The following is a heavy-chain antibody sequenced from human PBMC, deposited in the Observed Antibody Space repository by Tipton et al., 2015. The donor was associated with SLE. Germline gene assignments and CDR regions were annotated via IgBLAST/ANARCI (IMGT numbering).Heavy chain of an antibody. D-gene: IGHD3-22*01. CDR2: IYYSGST. CDR3: ASDGDDSSGAFDI. V-gene: IGHV4-59*01. J-gene: IGHJ3*02. CDR1: DDSISSYY. Sequence: LRLSCTVSDDSISSYYWSWIRQPPGKGLEWIGYIYYSGSTNYNPSLKSRVTISVDTSKNQFSLKLSSVTAADTAVYYCASDGDDSSGAFDIWGQGTMVTVSS.